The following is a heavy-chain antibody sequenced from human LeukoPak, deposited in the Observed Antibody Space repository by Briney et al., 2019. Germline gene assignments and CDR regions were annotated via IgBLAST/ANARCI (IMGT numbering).Heavy chain of an antibody. CDR1: GGSFSGYY. Sequence: PSETLSLTCAVYGGSFSGYYWSWIRQPPGKGLEWIGEINHSGSTNYNPSLKSRVTISVDTSKNQFSLKLSSVTAADTAVYYCARVATVVYYYYGMDVWGQGTTVTVSS. CDR2: INHSGST. CDR3: ARVATVVYYYYGMDV. V-gene: IGHV4-34*01. D-gene: IGHD4-17*01. J-gene: IGHJ6*02.